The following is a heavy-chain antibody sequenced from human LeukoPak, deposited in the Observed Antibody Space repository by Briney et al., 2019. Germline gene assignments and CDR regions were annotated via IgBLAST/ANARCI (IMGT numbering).Heavy chain of an antibody. D-gene: IGHD5-18*01. CDR2: ISSTSGTM. CDR3: ARELKFAMAAFDY. J-gene: IGHJ4*02. Sequence: GGSLRLSCVVSGFTFSTYSMNRVRQAPGKGLEWVSYISSTSGTMHYADSVKGRFTISRDSAKNSLYLQMNRLRAEDTAVYFCARELKFAMAAFDYWGQGTLVSVSS. V-gene: IGHV3-48*01. CDR1: GFTFSTYS.